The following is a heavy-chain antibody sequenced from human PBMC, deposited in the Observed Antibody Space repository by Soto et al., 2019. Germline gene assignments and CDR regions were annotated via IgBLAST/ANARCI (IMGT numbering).Heavy chain of an antibody. V-gene: IGHV4-39*01. CDR3: ARGSGYYDSSGYAY. CDR2: IYYSGST. Sequence: QLQLQESGPGLVKPSETLSLTCTVSGGSISSSSYYWGWIRQPPGKGLEWIGSIYYSGSTYYNPSLKSRVTISVDTSKNQFSLKLSSVTAADTAVYYCARGSGYYDSSGYAYWGQGTLVTVSS. J-gene: IGHJ4*02. CDR1: GGSISSSSYY. D-gene: IGHD3-22*01.